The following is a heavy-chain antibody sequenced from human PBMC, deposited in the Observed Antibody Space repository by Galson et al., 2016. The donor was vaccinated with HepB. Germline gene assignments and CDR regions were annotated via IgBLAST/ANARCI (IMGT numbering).Heavy chain of an antibody. V-gene: IGHV4-61*01. CDR1: GASVTTGNYR. J-gene: IGHJ4*02. CDR2: IYYIGNT. Sequence: SETLSLTCTVSGASVTTGNYRWSWIRRPPGKSLEWLGYIYYIGNTKYNPSVESRVTMLRDTSKSQFSLRLTSVTAADTAVYYCEASVPDFGDYVSFAFWGRGTLVTVSS. CDR3: EASVPDFGDYVSFAF. D-gene: IGHD4-17*01.